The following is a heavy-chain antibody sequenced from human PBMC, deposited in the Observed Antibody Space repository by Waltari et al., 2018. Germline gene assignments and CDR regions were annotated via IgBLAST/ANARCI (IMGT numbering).Heavy chain of an antibody. V-gene: IGHV3-7*01. J-gene: IGHJ4*02. CDR1: GFTFRSNW. CDR3: AGDKY. CDR2: INQDGSKK. Sequence: EVQLVESGGGLVQPGGSLRLSCAASGFTFRSNWMTWVRQAPGKGLEGVAKINQDGSKKDYVDSVKGRFTISRDNAKNSLYLQMNSLRAEDTAVYYCAGDKYWGQGTLVTVSS.